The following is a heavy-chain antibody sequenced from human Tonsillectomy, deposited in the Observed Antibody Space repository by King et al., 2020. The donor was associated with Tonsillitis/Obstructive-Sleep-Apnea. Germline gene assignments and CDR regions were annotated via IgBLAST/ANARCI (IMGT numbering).Heavy chain of an antibody. D-gene: IGHD2-2*01. Sequence: VQLVQSGGGLVQPGGSLRLSCAASGFTFSSYWMSWVRQAPGKGLEWVANIKQDGSGKYYVDSVKGRFTISRDNANNSLHLQMNSLRAEDTAVYYCARDGGSTTCYDYWGQGTLVTVSS. CDR1: GFTFSSYW. CDR2: IKQDGSGK. J-gene: IGHJ4*02. CDR3: ARDGGSTTCYDY. V-gene: IGHV3-7*01.